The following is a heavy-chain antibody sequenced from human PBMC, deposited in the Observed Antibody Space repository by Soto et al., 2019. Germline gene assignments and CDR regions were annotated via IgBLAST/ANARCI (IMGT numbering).Heavy chain of an antibody. CDR1: GFNFRRYA. D-gene: IGHD1-26*01. J-gene: IGHJ3*02. CDR3: TYYSGSKGAFDI. CDR2: ISYDGTDK. Sequence: GGSLRLSCAASGFNFRRYAMHWVRQAPGKGLEWVAVISYDGTDKYYADSVKGRVTFSRDNSKDALYLQMNSLKTEDTAVYYCTYYSGSKGAFDIWGQGTMVTVSS. V-gene: IGHV3-30*14.